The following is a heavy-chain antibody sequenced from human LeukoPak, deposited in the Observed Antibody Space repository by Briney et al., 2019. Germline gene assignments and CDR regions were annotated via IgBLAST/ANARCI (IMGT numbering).Heavy chain of an antibody. J-gene: IGHJ4*02. CDR3: ARGKMATDFDY. CDR2: IYYSGST. V-gene: IGHV4-59*12. D-gene: IGHD5-24*01. Sequence: SETLSLTCTVSGGSISSYYWSWIRQPPGKGLEWIGYIYYSGSTNYNPSLKSRVTISVDMSKNQFSLKLSSVTAADTAVYYCARGKMATDFDYWGQGTLVTVSS. CDR1: GGSISSYY.